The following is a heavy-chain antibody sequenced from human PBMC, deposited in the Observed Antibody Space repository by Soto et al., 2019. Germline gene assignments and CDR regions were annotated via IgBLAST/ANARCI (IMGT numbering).Heavy chain of an antibody. J-gene: IGHJ6*02. CDR1: GGTFSSYA. V-gene: IGHV1-69*13. D-gene: IGHD6-6*01. Sequence: GASVKVSCKASGGTFSSYAISCVRQAPGQGLEWMGGIIPIFGTANYAQKFQGRVTITADESTSTAYMELSSLRSEDTAVYYCARKARLGMWSYYYYGMDVWGQGTTVTVSS. CDR2: IIPIFGTA. CDR3: ARKARLGMWSYYYYGMDV.